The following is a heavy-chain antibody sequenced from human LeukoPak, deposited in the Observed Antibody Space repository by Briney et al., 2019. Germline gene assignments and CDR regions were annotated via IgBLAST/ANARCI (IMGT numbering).Heavy chain of an antibody. D-gene: IGHD1-26*01. CDR3: ARGLMGATPFDY. V-gene: IGHV4-39*01. J-gene: IGHJ4*02. Sequence: SETLSLTCTVSGGSIRSSYYYWGWIRQPPGKGLEWIGSIYDSGSTYYNPSLKSRVTISVDTSKNQFSLKLSSVTAADTAVYYCARGLMGATPFDYWGQGTLVTVSS. CDR1: GGSIRSSYYY. CDR2: IYDSGST.